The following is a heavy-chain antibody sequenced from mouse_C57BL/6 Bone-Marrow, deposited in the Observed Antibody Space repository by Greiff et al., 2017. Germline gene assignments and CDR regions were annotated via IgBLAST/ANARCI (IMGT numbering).Heavy chain of an antibody. Sequence: EVQLVESGGGLVKPGGSLKLSCAASGFTFSDYGMHWVRQAPEQGLEWVAYISSGSSTIYYADTVKGRFTISRDNAKNTRFLQMNSRSSEDTAMYYCARPGSYAMDYWGQGTSVTVSS. CDR2: ISSGSSTI. V-gene: IGHV5-17*01. CDR1: GFTFSDYG. J-gene: IGHJ4*01. CDR3: ARPGSYAMDY.